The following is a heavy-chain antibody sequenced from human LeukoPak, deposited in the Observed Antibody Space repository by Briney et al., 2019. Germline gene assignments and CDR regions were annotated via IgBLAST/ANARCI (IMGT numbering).Heavy chain of an antibody. CDR2: ISTDGSNT. CDR1: GFMFSSYG. D-gene: IGHD4-17*01. V-gene: IGHV3-30*18. J-gene: IGHJ4*02. CDR3: AKATVTHLIDY. Sequence: GGSLRLSCAASGFMFSSYGMHGVRQAPGKGLEWVAVISTDGSNTYYADSVKGRFTISRDNSKNTLYLQMNSLGAEDTAVYYCAKATVTHLIDYWGQGTLVTVSS.